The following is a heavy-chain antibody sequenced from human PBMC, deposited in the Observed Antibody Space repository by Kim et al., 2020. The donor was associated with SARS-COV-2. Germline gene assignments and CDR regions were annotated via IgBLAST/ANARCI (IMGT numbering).Heavy chain of an antibody. CDR3: ATDIVVVVAPNFDY. CDR2: ISYDGSNK. V-gene: IGHV3-30*03. Sequence: GPLRLSCAASGFTFSSYGMHWVRQAPGKGLEWVAVISYDGSNKYYADSVKGRFTISRDNSKNTLYLQMNSLRAEDTAVYYCATDIVVVVAPNFDYWGQG. CDR1: GFTFSSYG. J-gene: IGHJ4*02. D-gene: IGHD2-15*01.